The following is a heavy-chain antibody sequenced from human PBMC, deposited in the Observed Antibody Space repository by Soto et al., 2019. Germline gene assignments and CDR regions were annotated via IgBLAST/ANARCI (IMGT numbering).Heavy chain of an antibody. D-gene: IGHD3-9*01. CDR3: ARGRRYFDWLGRNYYYGMDV. CDR2: TYYRSKWYN. Sequence: QTLSLPGVISGDSVYSNSASWNWIRQSPSRGLAWLGRTYYRSKWYNDYAVSVKSRITINPDTSKNQFSLQLNSVTPEDTAVYYCARGRRYFDWLGRNYYYGMDVWGQGTTVTVSS. CDR1: GDSVYSNSAS. J-gene: IGHJ6*02. V-gene: IGHV6-1*01.